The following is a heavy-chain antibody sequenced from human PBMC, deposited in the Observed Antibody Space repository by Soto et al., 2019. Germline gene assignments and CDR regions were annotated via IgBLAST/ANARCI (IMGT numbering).Heavy chain of an antibody. CDR1: TASCSKYY. CDR2: IYFNGNT. Sequence: SESLSVTCTVSTASCSKYYWTWIRHPPGKGLEWIGYIYFNGNTKYNPSVEVRLTISIDTSKKEFSLKLTSVTAADAAVYYCASVTFGGIVLAHWGQGTLVTVSS. J-gene: IGHJ4*02. CDR3: ASVTFGGIVLAH. D-gene: IGHD3-16*01. V-gene: IGHV4-59*01.